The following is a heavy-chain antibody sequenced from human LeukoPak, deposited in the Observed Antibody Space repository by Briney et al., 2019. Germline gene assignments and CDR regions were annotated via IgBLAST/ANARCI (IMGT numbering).Heavy chain of an antibody. CDR1: GYTFTSYG. J-gene: IGHJ4*02. V-gene: IGHV1-18*01. Sequence: PLASVKVSCKASGYTFTSYGISWVRQALGQGLEWMGWISAYNGNTNYAQKLQGRVTMTTDTSTSTAYMELRSLRSDDTAVYYCARSKYQLLYNGLDYWGQGPLVTVPS. D-gene: IGHD2-2*02. CDR2: ISAYNGNT. CDR3: ARSKYQLLYNGLDY.